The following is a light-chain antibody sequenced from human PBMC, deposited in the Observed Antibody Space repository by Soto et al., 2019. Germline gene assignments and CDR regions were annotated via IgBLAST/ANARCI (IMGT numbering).Light chain of an antibody. J-gene: IGKJ2*01. Sequence: EIVLTQSPGTLSLSPGERATLSCRASQSVSSSYLAWYQQKPGQAPRLLIYGASSRATGIPDRFSGSGSGTDFALTISRLEPEDFAVYYCQQSGSSPDTFGQGTKLEI. CDR1: QSVSSSY. V-gene: IGKV3-20*01. CDR2: GAS. CDR3: QQSGSSPDT.